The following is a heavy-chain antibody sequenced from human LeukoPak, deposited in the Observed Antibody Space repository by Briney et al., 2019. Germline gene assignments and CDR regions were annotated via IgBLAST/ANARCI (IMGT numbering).Heavy chain of an antibody. Sequence: PSGTLSLTCTVSGGSFSSYYWSWIRQPPGKGLEWIGYIYYSGSSNYNPSLKSRVTISVDTSKNQFSLKLSSVTAADTAVYYCATTENSSGWFGYWGQGTLVTVSS. CDR3: ATTENSSGWFGY. J-gene: IGHJ4*02. CDR2: IYYSGSS. D-gene: IGHD6-19*01. V-gene: IGHV4-59*08. CDR1: GGSFSSYY.